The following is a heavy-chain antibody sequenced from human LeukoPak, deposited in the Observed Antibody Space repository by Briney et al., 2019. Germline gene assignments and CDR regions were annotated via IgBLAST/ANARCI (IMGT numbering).Heavy chain of an antibody. V-gene: IGHV1-18*01. D-gene: IGHD6-19*01. CDR1: GYTFTSYG. CDR3: ARLGPIRGAQQGLVRGDY. CDR2: ISAYNGNT. Sequence: ASVKVSCKASGYTFTSYGISWVRQAPGQGLEWMGWISAYNGNTNYAQKLQGRVTMTTDTSTSTAYMELRSLRSDDTAVYYCARLGPIRGAQQGLVRGDYWGQGTLVTVSS. J-gene: IGHJ4*02.